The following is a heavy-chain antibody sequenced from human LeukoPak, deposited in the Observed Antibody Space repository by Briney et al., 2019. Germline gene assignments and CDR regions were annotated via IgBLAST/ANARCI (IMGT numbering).Heavy chain of an antibody. V-gene: IGHV1-46*01. Sequence: AASVKVSCKASGYTFTNYYIHWVRQAPGQGLEWMGLINPGGGNTNYAQNFQGRVTMTRDTSASTVYMELSSLRSEDTAVYYCARGGPHYMDVWGKGTTVTVSS. CDR3: ARGGPHYMDV. CDR1: GYTFTNYY. J-gene: IGHJ6*03. CDR2: INPGGGNT.